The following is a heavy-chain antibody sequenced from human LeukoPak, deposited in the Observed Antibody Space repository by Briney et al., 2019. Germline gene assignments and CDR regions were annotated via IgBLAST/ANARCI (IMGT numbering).Heavy chain of an antibody. CDR2: INHSGST. CDR1: GGSFSGYY. J-gene: IGHJ4*02. V-gene: IGHV4-34*01. CDR3: ATLGEYYDSSGYYYN. Sequence: SETLSLNCAVYGGSFSGYYWSWIRQPPGKGLEWIGEINHSGSTYYNPSLESRVTISVDSSKNQFSLKLTSVTAADTAVYYCATLGEYYDSSGYYYNWGQGTLVTVSS. D-gene: IGHD3-22*01.